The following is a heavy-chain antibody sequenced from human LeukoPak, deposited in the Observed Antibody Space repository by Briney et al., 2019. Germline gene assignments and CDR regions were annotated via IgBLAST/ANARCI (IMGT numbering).Heavy chain of an antibody. CDR2: ISGSGGST. J-gene: IGHJ4*02. D-gene: IGHD6-19*01. CDR3: ANRIPQWLGSDY. Sequence: GGSLRLSCAASGFTFSSYATSWVRQAPGKGLEWVSAISGSGGSTYYADSVKGRFTISRDNSKNTLYLQMNSLRAEDTAVYYCANRIPQWLGSDYWGQGTLVTVSS. CDR1: GFTFSSYA. V-gene: IGHV3-23*01.